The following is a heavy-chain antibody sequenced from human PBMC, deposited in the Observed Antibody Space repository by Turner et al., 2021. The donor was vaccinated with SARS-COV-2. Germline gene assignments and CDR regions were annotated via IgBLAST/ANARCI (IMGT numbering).Heavy chain of an antibody. CDR3: ARHQGSTSGYDHGMNV. V-gene: IGHV4-59*08. J-gene: IGHJ6*02. Sequence: QEQLQESGPGLVWPSETLSLTCTVSGGSISSKSWSWIRQSPGRGLEWIGYFYKIGSIDYNPTLRSRVTISVDTSKNKLSMNLISMTAADTAVYYCARHQGSTSGYDHGMNVWGQGTAVIVSS. CDR1: GGSISSKS. CDR2: FYKIGSI. D-gene: IGHD1-1*01.